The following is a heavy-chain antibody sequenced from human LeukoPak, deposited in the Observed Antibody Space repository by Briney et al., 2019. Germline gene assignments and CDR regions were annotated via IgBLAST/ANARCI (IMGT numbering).Heavy chain of an antibody. Sequence: PGRSLRLSRAASGFTFSSYAMHWVRQAPGKGLEWAAVISYDGSNKYYADSVKGRFTISRDNSKNTLYLQMNSLRAEDTAVYYCARARRASIAAAGTWWGQGTLVTVSS. D-gene: IGHD6-13*01. CDR2: ISYDGSNK. CDR1: GFTFSSYA. CDR3: ARARRASIAAAGTW. V-gene: IGHV3-30*01. J-gene: IGHJ4*02.